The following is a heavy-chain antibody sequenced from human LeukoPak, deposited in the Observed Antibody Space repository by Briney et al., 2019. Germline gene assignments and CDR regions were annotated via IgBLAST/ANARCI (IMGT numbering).Heavy chain of an antibody. Sequence: GGSLRLSCAASGFTFSNAWMSWVRQAPGKGLEWVGRIKSKTDGGTTDYAAPVKGRFTISRDDSKNTLYLRMDSLRPEDTAVYYCAKDLLRDQWFGESWGQGTLVTVSS. D-gene: IGHD3-10*01. J-gene: IGHJ5*02. CDR3: AKDLLRDQWFGES. V-gene: IGHV3-15*01. CDR2: IKSKTDGGTT. CDR1: GFTFSNAW.